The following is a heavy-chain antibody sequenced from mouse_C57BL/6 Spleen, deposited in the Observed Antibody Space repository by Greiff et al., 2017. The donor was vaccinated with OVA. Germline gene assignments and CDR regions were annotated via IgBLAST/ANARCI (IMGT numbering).Heavy chain of an antibody. Sequence: EVKLVESGGDLVKPGGSLKLSCAASGFTFSSYGMSWVRQTPDKRLEWVATISSGGSYTYYPASVKGRFTISRDNAKNTLYLQMSSLKSEDTAMYYCASPIYDDYFDYWGQGTTLTVSS. CDR2: ISSGGSYT. D-gene: IGHD2-3*01. CDR3: ASPIYDDYFDY. J-gene: IGHJ2*01. V-gene: IGHV5-6*01. CDR1: GFTFSSYG.